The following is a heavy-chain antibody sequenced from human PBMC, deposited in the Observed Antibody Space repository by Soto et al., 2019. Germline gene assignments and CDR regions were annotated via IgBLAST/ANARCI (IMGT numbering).Heavy chain of an antibody. V-gene: IGHV3-21*01. Sequence: GGSLRLSCAASGFTFSSYSMNWVRQAPGKGLEWVSSISSSSSYIYYADSVKGRFTISRDNAKNSLYLQMNSLRAEDTAVYYCARSPPAARPSWFDPWGQGTLVTVSS. J-gene: IGHJ5*02. CDR3: ARSPPAARPSWFDP. CDR2: ISSSSSYI. CDR1: GFTFSSYS. D-gene: IGHD6-6*01.